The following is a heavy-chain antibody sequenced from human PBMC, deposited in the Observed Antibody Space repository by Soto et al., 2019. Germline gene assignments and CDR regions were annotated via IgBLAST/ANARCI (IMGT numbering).Heavy chain of an antibody. V-gene: IGHV4-31*03. CDR2: IYYSGST. D-gene: IGHD2-2*01. Sequence: QVQLQESGPGLVKPSQTLSLTCTVSGGSISSGGYYWSWIRQHPGKGLEWIGYIYYSGSTYYNPSLQSRVTISVDTSKNQFSLKLSSVTAADTAVYYCARVGGCSSTSCPTDYYYYYGMDVWGQGTTVTVSS. CDR1: GGSISSGGYY. CDR3: ARVGGCSSTSCPTDYYYYYGMDV. J-gene: IGHJ6*02.